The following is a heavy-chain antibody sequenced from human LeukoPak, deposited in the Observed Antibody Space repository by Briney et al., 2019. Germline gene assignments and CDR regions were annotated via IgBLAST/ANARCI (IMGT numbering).Heavy chain of an antibody. V-gene: IGHV3-21*01. Sequence: GGSLRLSCAASGFTFSSYNMNWVRQAPGKGLEWVSSITSSSSYIYYADSVKGRFTISRDNSKNTLFLQVNSLRAEDTAVYYCAKGLRFGEFSGSYFDYWGQGTLVTVSS. CDR2: ITSSSSYI. CDR3: AKGLRFGEFSGSYFDY. D-gene: IGHD3-10*01. J-gene: IGHJ4*02. CDR1: GFTFSSYN.